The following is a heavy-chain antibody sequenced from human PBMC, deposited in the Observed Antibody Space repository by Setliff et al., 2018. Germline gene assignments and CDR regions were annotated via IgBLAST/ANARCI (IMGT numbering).Heavy chain of an antibody. CDR1: GDSISRYY. CDR2: IQNGGNT. D-gene: IGHD6-19*01. CDR3: ARDQYTSGWHGPPESYFDC. Sequence: SETLSLTCTVSGDSISRYYWSWIRQPPGKGLEWIGYIQNGGNTKYNPSLGSRITMSVDTSKNQFSLKLSSVTAADTAVYCCARDQYTSGWHGPPESYFDCWGRGILVTVSS. V-gene: IGHV4-59*01. J-gene: IGHJ4*01.